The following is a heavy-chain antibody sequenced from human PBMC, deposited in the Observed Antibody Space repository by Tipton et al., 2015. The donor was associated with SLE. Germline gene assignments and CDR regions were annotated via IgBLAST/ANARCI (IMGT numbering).Heavy chain of an antibody. CDR3: AREAGTETKRYYYGVDV. J-gene: IGHJ6*02. D-gene: IGHD4-17*01. Sequence: TLSLTCAVSGGSISSGGYSWSWIRQPPGKGLEWIGYIYHSGSTYYNPSLKSRVTISVDRSKNQFSLRLSSVTAADTAVYYCAREAGTETKRYYYGVDVWGQGTTVTVSS. CDR2: IYHSGST. V-gene: IGHV4-30-2*01. CDR1: GGSISSGGYS.